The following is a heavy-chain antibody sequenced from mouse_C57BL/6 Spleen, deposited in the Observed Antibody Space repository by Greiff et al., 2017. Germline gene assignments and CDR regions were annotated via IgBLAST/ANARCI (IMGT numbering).Heavy chain of an antibody. CDR3: AIYYGYEYWYFDV. Sequence: EVQLQESGPGLVKPSQSLSLTCSVTGYSITSGYYWNWIRQFPGNKLEWMGYISYDGSHNYNPSLKNRISITRDTSKNQFFLKFNSVTTENTATYYCAIYYGYEYWYFDVWGTGTTVTVSS. CDR1: GYSITSGYY. V-gene: IGHV3-6*01. J-gene: IGHJ1*03. D-gene: IGHD2-2*01. CDR2: ISYDGSH.